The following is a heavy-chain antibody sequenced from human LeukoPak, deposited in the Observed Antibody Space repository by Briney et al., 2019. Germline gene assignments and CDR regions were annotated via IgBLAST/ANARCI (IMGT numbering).Heavy chain of an antibody. V-gene: IGHV3-7*01. CDR3: AKDLGNYRHDY. CDR1: GFTFSSYW. J-gene: IGHJ4*02. D-gene: IGHD4-11*01. Sequence: PGGSLRLSCAASGFTFSSYWMSWVRQAPGKGLEWVANIKQDGSEKYYVDSVKGRFTISRDNSKNTLYLQMNSLRAEDTAVYYCAKDLGNYRHDYWGQGTLVTVSS. CDR2: IKQDGSEK.